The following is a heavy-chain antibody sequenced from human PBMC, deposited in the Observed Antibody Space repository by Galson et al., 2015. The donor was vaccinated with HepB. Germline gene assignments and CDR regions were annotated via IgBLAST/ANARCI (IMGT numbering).Heavy chain of an antibody. CDR3: ASRSPSPNLSGSYDY. Sequence: SLRLSCAASGFTFSSYSMNWVRQAPGKGLEWVSSISSSSSYIYYADSVKGRFTISRDNAKNSLYLQMNSLRAEDTAVYYCASRSPSPNLSGSYDYWGQGTLVTVSS. V-gene: IGHV3-21*01. J-gene: IGHJ4*02. CDR2: ISSSSSYI. CDR1: GFTFSSYS. D-gene: IGHD1-26*01.